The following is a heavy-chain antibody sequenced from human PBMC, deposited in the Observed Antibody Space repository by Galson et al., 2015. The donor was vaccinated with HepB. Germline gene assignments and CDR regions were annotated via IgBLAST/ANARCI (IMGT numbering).Heavy chain of an antibody. CDR1: GFTFSSYA. CDR3: ARDQPRYSSGWHHFDY. D-gene: IGHD6-19*01. CDR2: ISYDGSNK. J-gene: IGHJ4*02. V-gene: IGHV3-30*04. Sequence: SLRLSCAASGFTFSSYAMHWVRQAPGKGLEWVAVISYDGSNKYYADSVEGRFTISRDNSKNTLYLQMNSLRAEDTAVYYCARDQPRYSSGWHHFDYWGQGTLVTVSS.